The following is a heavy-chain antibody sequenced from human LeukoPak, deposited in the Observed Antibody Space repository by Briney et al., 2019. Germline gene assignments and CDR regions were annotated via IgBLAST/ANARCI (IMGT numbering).Heavy chain of an antibody. V-gene: IGHV4-34*01. CDR2: INHSGST. D-gene: IGHD2-2*01. J-gene: IGHJ4*02. Sequence: TSETLSLTCAVYGGSFSGYYWSWIRQPPGKGLEWIGEINHSGSTNYNPSLKSRVTISVDTSKNQFSLKLSSVTAADTAVYYCASRQINVVVPAALLAYYFDYWGQGTLVTVSS. CDR1: GGSFSGYY. CDR3: ASRQINVVVPAALLAYYFDY.